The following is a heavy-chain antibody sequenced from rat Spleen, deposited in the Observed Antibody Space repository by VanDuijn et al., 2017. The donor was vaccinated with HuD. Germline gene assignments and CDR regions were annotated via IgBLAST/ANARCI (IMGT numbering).Heavy chain of an antibody. CDR3: ARQDTTGYSNWFGY. CDR2: ISPGGGNT. CDR1: GFTFNNYD. V-gene: IGHV5-25*01. Sequence: EVQLVESGGGLVQPGGSLQVSCAASGFTFNNYDMAWVRQTPTKGLEWVASISPGGGNTYYRDSVKGRFTVSRDNAKSILYLQMDSLRSEDTATYYCARQDTTGYSNWFGYWGQGTLVTVSS. J-gene: IGHJ3*01. D-gene: IGHD1-11*01.